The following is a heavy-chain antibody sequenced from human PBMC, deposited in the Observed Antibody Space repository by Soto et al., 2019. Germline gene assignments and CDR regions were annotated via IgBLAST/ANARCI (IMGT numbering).Heavy chain of an antibody. D-gene: IGHD3-3*01. CDR3: ARGAIFGVVLYFDY. V-gene: IGHV4-34*01. CDR1: GESFSGYY. Sequence: SETLSLTCAVYGESFSGYYWSWIRQPPGKGLEWIGEINHSGSTNYNPSLKSRVTISVDTSKNQFSLKLSSVTAADTAVYYCARGAIFGVVLYFDYWGQGTLVTVSS. CDR2: INHSGST. J-gene: IGHJ4*02.